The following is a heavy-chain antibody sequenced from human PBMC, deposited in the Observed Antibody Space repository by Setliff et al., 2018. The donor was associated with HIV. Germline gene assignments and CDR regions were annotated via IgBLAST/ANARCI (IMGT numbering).Heavy chain of an antibody. CDR1: GGSIGSHY. V-gene: IGHV4-59*11. J-gene: IGHJ1*01. Sequence: PSETLSLTCTVSGGSIGSHYWSWIRQPPGKGLGWIGSIYYSGSTNYNPSLKSRVTISVDTSKNQFSLKLSSVTAADTAVYYCASTYCGGDCYSRYFQHWGQGTLVTVSS. D-gene: IGHD2-21*02. CDR3: ASTYCGGDCYSRYFQH. CDR2: IYYSGST.